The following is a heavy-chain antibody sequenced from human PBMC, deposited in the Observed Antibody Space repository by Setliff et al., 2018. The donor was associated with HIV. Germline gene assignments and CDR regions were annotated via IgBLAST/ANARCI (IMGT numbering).Heavy chain of an antibody. CDR1: GESFTDHF. Sequence: PSETLSLTCAVYGESFTDHFWTWIRQSPGKGLEWLGEINHSGSTNQNPSLKSRFNLSVDTSKNQFSLRMNSVTAADAAVYYCARGREVKRDTYYDYFYMDVWSRGNAVTVSS. V-gene: IGHV4-34*01. D-gene: IGHD1-26*01. J-gene: IGHJ6*03. CDR3: ARGREVKRDTYYDYFYMDV. CDR2: INHSGST.